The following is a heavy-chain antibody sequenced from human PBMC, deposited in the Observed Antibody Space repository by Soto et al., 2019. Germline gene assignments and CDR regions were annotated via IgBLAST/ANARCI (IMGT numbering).Heavy chain of an antibody. CDR1: GVKFTRYS. CDR2: ISSTTNYI. CDR3: ARESEDLTSNFDY. V-gene: IGHV3-21*01. Sequence: PGGPLMLSWAASGVKFTRYSMNWVRRAPGKGLEWVSSISSTTNYIYYADSMKGRFTVSRDNAKNSVYLEMNSLSAEDTAVYYCARESEDLTSNFDYWGQGTLVTVSS. J-gene: IGHJ4*02.